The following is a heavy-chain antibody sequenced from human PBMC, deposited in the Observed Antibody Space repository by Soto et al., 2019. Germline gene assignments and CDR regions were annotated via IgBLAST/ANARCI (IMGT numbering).Heavy chain of an antibody. CDR1: GFTFRSFT. CDR3: SRVTPYSYETSGYPHY. D-gene: IGHD3-22*01. V-gene: IGHV3-49*04. CDR2: IRGKGYSGTT. Sequence: PGGSLRLSCAASGFTFRSFTMNWVRQAPGKGLEWIGFIRGKGYSGTTEYAASVNGRFTISRDDSKSIAYLQMNSLKPEDTGVYYCSRVTPYSYETSGYPHYWGQGTLVTVSS. J-gene: IGHJ4*02.